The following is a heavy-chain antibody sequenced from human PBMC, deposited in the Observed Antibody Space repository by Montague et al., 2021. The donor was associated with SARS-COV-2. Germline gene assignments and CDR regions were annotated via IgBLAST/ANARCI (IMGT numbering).Heavy chain of an antibody. CDR3: ARGHLSVSTIVVVFTSASYYFDY. CDR2: IKQSGST. D-gene: IGHD3-22*01. Sequence: SETLSLTCAVYGGSFGDDHWSWIRQPPGKGLEWIGDIKQSGSTNYNPSLKSRVTISVDTSKNQFSLKLTSVTAADTAVYFCARGHLSVSTIVVVFTSASYYFDYWGRGAQVTVSS. J-gene: IGHJ4*02. CDR1: GGSFGDDH. V-gene: IGHV4-34*01.